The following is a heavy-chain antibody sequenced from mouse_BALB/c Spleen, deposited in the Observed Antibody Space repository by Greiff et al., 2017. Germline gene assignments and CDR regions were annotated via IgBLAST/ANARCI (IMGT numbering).Heavy chain of an antibody. CDR2: IRLKSDNYAT. CDR3: TKTNWDYFDY. J-gene: IGHJ2*01. CDR1: GFTFSSYW. D-gene: IGHD4-1*01. Sequence: EVKLVESGGGLVQPGGSMKLSCVASGFTFSSYWMSWVRQSPEKGLEWVAEIRLKSDNYATHYAESVKGKFTISRDDSKSRLYLQMNSLRAEDTGIYYCTKTNWDYFDYWGQGTTLTVSS. V-gene: IGHV6-6*02.